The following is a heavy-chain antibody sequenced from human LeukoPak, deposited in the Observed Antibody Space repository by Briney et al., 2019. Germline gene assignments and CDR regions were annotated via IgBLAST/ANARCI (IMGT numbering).Heavy chain of an antibody. CDR1: GFIFDSYE. CDR3: ARQISRYCTGGSYYSGWELYFDN. CDR2: ISSSGSSL. Sequence: GGSLRLSCAASGFIFDSYEVNWVRQAPEKGLEWVSYISSSGSSLDYADSVKGRFTISRDNAKNSLYLQMNSLRAEDTGVYYCARQISRYCTGGSYYSGWELYFDNWGQGTPVTVSS. V-gene: IGHV3-48*03. D-gene: IGHD2-15*01. J-gene: IGHJ4*02.